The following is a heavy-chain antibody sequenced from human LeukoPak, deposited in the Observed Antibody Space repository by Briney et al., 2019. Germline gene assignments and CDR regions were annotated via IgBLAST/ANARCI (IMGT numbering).Heavy chain of an antibody. Sequence: ASVKVSCKASGYIFTGYYMHWVRQAPGQGLEWMGMINPSGGSTSYAQKFQGRVTMTRDTSTSTVYLELSSLRSEDTAVYYCARAYSSSSPFDYWGQGTLVTVSS. D-gene: IGHD6-6*01. CDR3: ARAYSSSSPFDY. V-gene: IGHV1-46*01. CDR2: INPSGGST. J-gene: IGHJ4*02. CDR1: GYIFTGYY.